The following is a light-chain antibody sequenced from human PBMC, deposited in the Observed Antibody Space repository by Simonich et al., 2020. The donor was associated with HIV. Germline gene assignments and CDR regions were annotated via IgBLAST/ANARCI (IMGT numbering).Light chain of an antibody. J-gene: IGKJ2*01. Sequence: DIVMTQSPLSLPVTPGEPASISCRSSQSLLHSNGYNYLDWFLQKPGQSPQLLIYLGSNRASGVPERISGRVSGTDFTLKISRVEAEDVGVHYCMQALQTPMYTFGQGTKLEIK. CDR1: QSLLHSNGYNY. CDR3: MQALQTPMYT. CDR2: LGS. V-gene: IGKV2-28*01.